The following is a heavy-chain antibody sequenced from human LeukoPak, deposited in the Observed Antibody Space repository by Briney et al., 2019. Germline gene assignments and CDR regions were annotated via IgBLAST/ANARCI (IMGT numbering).Heavy chain of an antibody. J-gene: IGHJ4*02. CDR3: ARRYFDS. CDR1: RFTFSDYW. CDR2: IKQDGSAK. Sequence: GGSLRLSCAASRFTFSDYWMHWVRQAPGKGLEWVANIKQDGSAKYYVGSVKGRFTISRDNAKNSLYLQMNSLRAEDTAVYYCARRYFDSWGQGTLVTVSS. V-gene: IGHV3-7*03.